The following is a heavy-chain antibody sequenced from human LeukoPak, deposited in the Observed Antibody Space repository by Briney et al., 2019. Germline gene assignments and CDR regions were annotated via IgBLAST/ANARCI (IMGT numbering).Heavy chain of an antibody. J-gene: IGHJ3*02. CDR1: GDSFSSHY. CDR2: ISHIGRT. CDR3: ARDLVTVTKGFDI. Sequence: PSETLSLTCAVSGDSFSSHYWTWIRQSPGTGLDWIGYISHIGRTNYNPSLKSRVTISIDTSKNQFSLKLSAVTASDTAVYYCARDLVTVTKGFDIWGQGTMVSVSS. V-gene: IGHV4-59*11. D-gene: IGHD4-17*01.